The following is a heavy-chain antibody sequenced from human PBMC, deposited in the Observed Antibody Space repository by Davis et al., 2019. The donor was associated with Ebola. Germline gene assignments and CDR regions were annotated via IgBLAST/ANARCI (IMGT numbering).Heavy chain of an antibody. CDR2: ISYDGSNK. J-gene: IGHJ2*01. CDR1: GFTFSSYG. CDR3: AKGTYLEWLLLSDWYFDL. D-gene: IGHD3-3*01. Sequence: GESLKISCAASGFTFSSYGMHWVRQAPGKGLEWVAVISYDGSNKYYADSVKGRFTISRDNSKNTLYLQMNSLRAEDTAVYYCAKGTYLEWLLLSDWYFDLWGRGTLVTVSS. V-gene: IGHV3-30*18.